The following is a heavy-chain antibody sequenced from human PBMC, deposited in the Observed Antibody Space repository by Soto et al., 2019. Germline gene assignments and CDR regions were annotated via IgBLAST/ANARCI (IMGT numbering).Heavy chain of an antibody. V-gene: IGHV1-2*04. D-gene: IGHD2-15*01. CDR2: INPNSGGT. J-gene: IGHJ4*02. Sequence: QVPLVQSGAEVKKRGASVKVSCKASGYTFTGYYMHWVRQAPGQGLEWTGWINPNSGGTNYAQKFQGWVTMTRDTSISTAYMELSRLRSDDTAVYYCARAYVGYCSGGSCLGPLGYWGQGTLVTVSS. CDR1: GYTFTGYY. CDR3: ARAYVGYCSGGSCLGPLGY.